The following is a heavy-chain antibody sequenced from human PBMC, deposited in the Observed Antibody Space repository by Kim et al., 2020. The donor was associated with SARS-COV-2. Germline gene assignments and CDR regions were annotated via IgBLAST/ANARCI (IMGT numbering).Heavy chain of an antibody. CDR1: GFTFSSYG. J-gene: IGHJ6*03. D-gene: IGHD3-3*01. CDR3: AKDGVFWSGYEYYYYYYMDV. Sequence: GGSLRLSCAASGFTFSSYGMHWVRQAPGKGLEWVAVISYDGSNKYYADSVKGRFTISRDNSKNTLYLQMNSLRAEDTAVYYCAKDGVFWSGYEYYYYYYMDVWGKGTTVTVSS. V-gene: IGHV3-30*18. CDR2: ISYDGSNK.